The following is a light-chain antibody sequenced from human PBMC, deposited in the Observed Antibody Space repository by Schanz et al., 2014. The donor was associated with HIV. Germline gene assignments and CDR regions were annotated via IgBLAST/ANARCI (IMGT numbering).Light chain of an antibody. CDR1: QSISTY. CDR3: QQYQSRMT. CDR2: QAS. J-gene: IGKJ1*01. Sequence: DIQVTQSPSSLSASIGDRVTITCRASQSISTYLAWYQQKPGKAPKLLISQASTLETGVPSRFSGSGSGTKFTLSINCLQPDDFATYYCQQYQSRMTFGQGTRVEVK. V-gene: IGKV1-5*03.